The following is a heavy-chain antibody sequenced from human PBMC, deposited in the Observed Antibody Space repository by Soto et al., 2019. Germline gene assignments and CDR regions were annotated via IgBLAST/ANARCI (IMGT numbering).Heavy chain of an antibody. CDR3: ARSPITMLYYYYGMDV. CDR1: GGSFSGYY. D-gene: IGHD3-10*01. J-gene: IGHJ6*02. V-gene: IGHV4-34*01. CDR2: ISHSGST. Sequence: PSETLSLTCAVYGGSFSGYYWSWIRQPPGKGLEWIGEISHSGSTNYNPSLKSRVTISVDTSKNQFSLKLSSVTAADTAVYYCARSPITMLYYYYGMDVWGQGTTVTVSS.